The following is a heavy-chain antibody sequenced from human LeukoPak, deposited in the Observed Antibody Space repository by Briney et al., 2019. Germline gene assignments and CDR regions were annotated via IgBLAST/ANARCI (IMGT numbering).Heavy chain of an antibody. V-gene: IGHV4-4*07. D-gene: IGHD2-21*02. Sequence: SETLSLTCTVSGGPISSYYWSWIRQPAGKGLEWIGRIYTSGSTNYNPSLKSRVTISVDTSKNQFSLKLSSVTAADTAVYYCARVRGSSGAYCGGDCYSGWFDPWGQGTLVTVSS. CDR1: GGPISSYY. CDR3: ARVRGSSGAYCGGDCYSGWFDP. J-gene: IGHJ5*02. CDR2: IYTSGST.